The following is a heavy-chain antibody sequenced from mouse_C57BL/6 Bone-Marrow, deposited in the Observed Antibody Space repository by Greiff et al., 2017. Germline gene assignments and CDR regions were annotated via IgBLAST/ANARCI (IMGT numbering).Heavy chain of an antibody. Sequence: QVQLQQPGAELVKPGASVKMSCKASGYTFTSYWITWVKQRPGQGLEWIGDIYPGSGSTNYNEKFKSKATLTVDTSSSTAYMQLSSLTSEDSAVYYCARSYYGSSLWYFDVWGTGTTATVSS. CDR3: ARSYYGSSLWYFDV. V-gene: IGHV1-55*01. D-gene: IGHD1-1*01. J-gene: IGHJ1*03. CDR1: GYTFTSYW. CDR2: IYPGSGST.